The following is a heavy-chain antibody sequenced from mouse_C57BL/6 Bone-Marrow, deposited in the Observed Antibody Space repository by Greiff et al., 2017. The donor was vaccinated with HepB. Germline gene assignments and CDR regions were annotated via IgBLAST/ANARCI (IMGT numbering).Heavy chain of an antibody. J-gene: IGHJ3*01. D-gene: IGHD2-1*01. CDR1: GFTFSDAW. Sequence: EVQLVESGGGLVQPGGSMKLSCAASGFTFSDAWMDWVRQSPEKGLEWIAEIRNKANNHATYYAESVKGRFTISRDDSKSSVYLQMNSLRAEDTGIYYCTRRGNYYGNYGAYWGQGTLVTVSA. V-gene: IGHV6-6*01. CDR3: TRRGNYYGNYGAY. CDR2: IRNKANNHAT.